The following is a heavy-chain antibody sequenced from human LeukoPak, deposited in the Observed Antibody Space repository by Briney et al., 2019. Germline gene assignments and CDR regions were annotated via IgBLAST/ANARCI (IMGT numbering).Heavy chain of an antibody. CDR3: AKDLLWFGESPDDAFDI. CDR1: GFTFSSYA. D-gene: IGHD3-10*01. CDR2: ISGSGGST. Sequence: PGGSLRLSCAASGFTFSSYAMSWVRQAPGKGLGWVLTISGSGGSTYYADSVKGRFTISRDNSKNTLYLQMNSLRAEDTALYYCAKDLLWFGESPDDAFDIWGQGTMVTVSS. V-gene: IGHV3-23*01. J-gene: IGHJ3*02.